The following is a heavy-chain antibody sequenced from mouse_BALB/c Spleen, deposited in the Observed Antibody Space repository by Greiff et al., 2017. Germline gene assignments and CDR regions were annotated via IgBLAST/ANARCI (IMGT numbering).Heavy chain of an antibody. CDR2: SRNKANDYTT. J-gene: IGHJ3*01. CDR1: GFTFSDFY. CDR3: AREGTMITSWLAD. D-gene: IGHD2-4*01. Sequence: EVTVVDSGGGLVQPGGSLRLSCATSGFTFSDFYMEWVRQPPGKRLEWIAASRNKANDYTTEYSASVKGRFIVSRDTSQSILYLQMNALRAEDTAIYDCAREGTMITSWLADGGQGTLVTGAA. V-gene: IGHV7-1*02.